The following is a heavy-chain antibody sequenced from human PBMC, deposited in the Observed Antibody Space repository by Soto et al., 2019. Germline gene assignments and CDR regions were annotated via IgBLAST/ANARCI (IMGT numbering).Heavy chain of an antibody. V-gene: IGHV3-9*01. CDR3: AKDRLPGGFGELLPLFQH. CDR1: GFTFDDYA. D-gene: IGHD3-10*01. Sequence: EVQLVESGGGLVQPGRSLRLSCAASGFTFDDYAMHWVRQAPGKGLEWVSGISWNSGSIGYADSVKGRFTISRDNAKNSLYLQMNSLRAEDTALYYCAKDRLPGGFGELLPLFQHWGQGTLVTVSS. CDR2: ISWNSGSI. J-gene: IGHJ1*01.